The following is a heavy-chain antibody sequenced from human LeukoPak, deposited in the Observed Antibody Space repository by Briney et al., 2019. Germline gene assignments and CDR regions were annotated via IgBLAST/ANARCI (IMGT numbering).Heavy chain of an antibody. CDR3: AKAIDIRGYYFERGADF. Sequence: GGSLRLSCEASEFILSSYAMSWVRQAPGKGLEWVSSISGNGAHPYYADSVRGRFTISRDFSRNAVYLQMSSLRVEDTAEYFCAKAIDIRGYYFERGADFWGQGTMVTVSS. D-gene: IGHD3-22*01. J-gene: IGHJ4*02. CDR2: ISGNGAHP. CDR1: EFILSSYA. V-gene: IGHV3-23*01.